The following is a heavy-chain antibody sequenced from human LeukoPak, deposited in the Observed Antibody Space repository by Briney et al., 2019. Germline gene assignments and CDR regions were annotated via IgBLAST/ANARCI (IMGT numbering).Heavy chain of an antibody. CDR1: GFTFRSYA. CDR2: IIAGGDT. Sequence: GGSLRLSCVASGFTFRSYAMAWVRQAPGKGLEQGLEWVASIIAGGDTFNADSVKGRFTISRDNSRNTLYLQMNRLRAEDTDIYYCASGSTPGSGYYFDSWGPGTLVTVSS. CDR3: ASGSTPGSGYYFDS. J-gene: IGHJ4*01. V-gene: IGHV3-23*01. D-gene: IGHD3-22*01.